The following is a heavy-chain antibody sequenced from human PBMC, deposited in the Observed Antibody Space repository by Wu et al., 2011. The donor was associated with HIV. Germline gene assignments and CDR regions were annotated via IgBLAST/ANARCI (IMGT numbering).Heavy chain of an antibody. CDR2: IIPIFGTA. V-gene: IGHV1-69*15. D-gene: IGHD2-2*02. J-gene: IGHJ6*03. CDR3: AREGLYCSSTSCYKRGSDYYYMDV. Sequence: QVQLVQSGAEVKKPGSSVKVSCKASGGTFSSYAISWVRQAPGQGLEWMGRIIPIFGTANYAQKFQGRVTITADESTSTAYMELSSLRSEDTAVYYCAREGLYCSSTSCYKRGSDYYYMDVWGKGTTVTVSS. CDR1: GGTFSSYA.